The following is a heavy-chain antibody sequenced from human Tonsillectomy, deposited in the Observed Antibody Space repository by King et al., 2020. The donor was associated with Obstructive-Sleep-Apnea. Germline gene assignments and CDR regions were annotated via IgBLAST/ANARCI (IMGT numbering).Heavy chain of an antibody. CDR2: SYYGGST. V-gene: IGHV4-39*07. D-gene: IGHD3/OR15-3a*01. Sequence: LQLQESGPGLVKPSETLSLTCTVSGGSISSSSYYWGWIRQPPGKGLEWIWRSYYGGSTYYNPSLKRLVTISVDTSKNQFSLKLSSVTAADTAVYYCAALDEWFDPWGQGTLVTVSS. CDR3: AALDEWFDP. CDR1: GGSISSSSYY. J-gene: IGHJ5*02.